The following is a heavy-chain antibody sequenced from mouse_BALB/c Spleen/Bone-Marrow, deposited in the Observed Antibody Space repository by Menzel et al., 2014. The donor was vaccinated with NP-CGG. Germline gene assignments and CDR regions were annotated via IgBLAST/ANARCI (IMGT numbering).Heavy chain of an antibody. D-gene: IGHD1-1*01. Sequence: EVKLMESGGGLVQPGGSPKLSCAASGFDFSRYWMSWVRQAPGKGLEWIGEINPNSRTINYTPSLKDKFIISRDNAKNTLDLQMSKVRSEDTALYYCARCGYYGFLEYWGQGTTLTVSS. CDR3: ARCGYYGFLEY. J-gene: IGHJ2*01. V-gene: IGHV4-1*02. CDR1: GFDFSRYW. CDR2: INPNSRTI.